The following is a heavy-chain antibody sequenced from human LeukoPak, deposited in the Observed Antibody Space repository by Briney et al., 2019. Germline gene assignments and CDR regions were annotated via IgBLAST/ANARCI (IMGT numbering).Heavy chain of an antibody. CDR2: ITTSGGAK. J-gene: IGHJ4*02. CDR3: AKTGFEGGSSWPHFDY. Sequence: PGGSLRLSCAASGFTFSSYSMNWVRQAPGKGLEWISYITTSGGAKNYADSVKGRFTISRDNSKNTLYLQMNSLRAEDTAVYYCAKTGFEGGSSWPHFDYWGQGTLVTVSS. D-gene: IGHD6-13*01. CDR1: GFTFSSYS. V-gene: IGHV3-48*01.